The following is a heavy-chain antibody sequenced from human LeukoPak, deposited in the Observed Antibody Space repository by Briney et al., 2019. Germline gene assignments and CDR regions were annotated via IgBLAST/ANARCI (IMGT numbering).Heavy chain of an antibody. CDR2: IYHSGST. Sequence: PSGTLSLTCAVSGGSISSSNWWSWVRQPPGKGLEWIGEIYHSGSTNYNPSLKSRVTISVDKSKNQFSLKLSSVTAADTAVYYCARRAPRGRATTDRVFFDYWGQGTLVTVSS. V-gene: IGHV4-4*02. CDR3: ARRAPRGRATTDRVFFDY. J-gene: IGHJ4*02. D-gene: IGHD1-26*01. CDR1: GGSISSSNW.